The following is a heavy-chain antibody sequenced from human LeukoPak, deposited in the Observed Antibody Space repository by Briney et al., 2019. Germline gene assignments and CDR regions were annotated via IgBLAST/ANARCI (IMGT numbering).Heavy chain of an antibody. J-gene: IGHJ6*02. Sequence: SVKVSCKASGGTFSSYAISWVRQAPGQGLEWMGRIIPILGIANYAQKFQGRVTITADKSTSTAYMELSSLRSEDTAVYYCARNYGSGSYPYYYGMDVWGQGTTVTVSS. CDR2: IIPILGIA. V-gene: IGHV1-69*04. CDR1: GGTFSSYA. CDR3: ARNYGSGSYPYYYGMDV. D-gene: IGHD3-10*01.